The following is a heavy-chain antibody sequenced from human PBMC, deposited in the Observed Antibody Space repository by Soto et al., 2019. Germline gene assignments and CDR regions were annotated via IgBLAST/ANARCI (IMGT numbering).Heavy chain of an antibody. CDR2: IYWDDGN. J-gene: IGHJ4*02. D-gene: IGHD4-17*01. CDR1: GFSLRTSGVG. V-gene: IGHV2-5*02. Sequence: QITLKESGPTLVKPTQTHTLTCTFSGFSLRTSGVGVGWHHQPPGKALEWLALIYWDDGNRYSPSLKSRLTISKDTSKNQVVIRMTNMDPVDTATYYCAHLTTGGLYFDYWGQGTLVTVSS. CDR3: AHLTTGGLYFDY.